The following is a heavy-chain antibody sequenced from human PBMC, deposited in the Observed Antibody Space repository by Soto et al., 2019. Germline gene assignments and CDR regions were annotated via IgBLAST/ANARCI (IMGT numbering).Heavy chain of an antibody. CDR1: GFTFGGSA. CDR2: IRSKTNSYAT. Sequence: GGSLRLSCAASGFTFGGSAMHWVRQASGKGLEWVGHIRSKTNSYATAYAESVKGRFTISRDDSMNTAYLQMNSLKTEDTAVYFCTRQTYAVQWLVVPTDYNFDSWGQGTLVTVSS. J-gene: IGHJ4*02. D-gene: IGHD6-19*01. CDR3: TRQTYAVQWLVVPTDYNFDS. V-gene: IGHV3-73*01.